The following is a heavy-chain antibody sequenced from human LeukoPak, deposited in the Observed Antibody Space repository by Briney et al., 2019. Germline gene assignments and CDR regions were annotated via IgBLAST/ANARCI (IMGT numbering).Heavy chain of an antibody. CDR1: GGSFSGYY. Sequence: ESSETLSLTCAVYGGSFSGYYWSWIRQPPGKGLEWIGEINHSGSTNYNPSLKSRVTISVDTSKNQFSLKLSSVTAADTAVYYCARTSGELLYQIWFDPWGQGTLVTVSS. D-gene: IGHD3-10*01. CDR2: INHSGST. V-gene: IGHV4-34*01. J-gene: IGHJ5*02. CDR3: ARTSGELLYQIWFDP.